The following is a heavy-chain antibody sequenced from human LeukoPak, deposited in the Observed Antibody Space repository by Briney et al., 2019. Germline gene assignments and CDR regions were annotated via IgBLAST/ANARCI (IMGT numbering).Heavy chain of an antibody. CDR1: GFTFNNYN. CDR3: ARDSYSGSYFDY. V-gene: IGHV3-21*01. CDR2: ISSSSSYI. Sequence: GGSLRLSCAASGFTFNNYNMNWVRQAPGKGLEWVSSISSSSSYIYYADSVKGRFTISRDNAKNSLYLQMNSLRAEDTAVYYCARDSYSGSYFDYWGQGTLVTVSS. J-gene: IGHJ4*02. D-gene: IGHD1-26*01.